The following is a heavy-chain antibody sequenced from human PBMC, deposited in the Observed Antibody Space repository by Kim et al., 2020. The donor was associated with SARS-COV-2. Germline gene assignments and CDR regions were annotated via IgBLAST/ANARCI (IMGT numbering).Heavy chain of an antibody. D-gene: IGHD6-6*01. CDR1: GFTFSSYS. Sequence: GGSLRLSCAASGFTFSSYSMNWVRQAPGKGLEWVSSISSSSSYIYYADSVKGRFTISRDNAKNSLYLQMNSLRAEDTAVYYCARGEYGSSPRIDYWGQGTLVTVSS. J-gene: IGHJ4*02. V-gene: IGHV3-21*01. CDR3: ARGEYGSSPRIDY. CDR2: ISSSSSYI.